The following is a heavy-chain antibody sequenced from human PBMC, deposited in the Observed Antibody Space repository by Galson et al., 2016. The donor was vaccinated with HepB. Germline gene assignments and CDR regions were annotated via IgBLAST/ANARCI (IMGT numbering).Heavy chain of an antibody. Sequence: SLRLSCAASGFTFSSYGMQWVRQAPGKGLEWVAVISNGGSDEFSADSVKGRFTISRDNSKNTLYLQMNSLRAEDTAVYHCARSSAGSSWYQMDYWGQGTLVTVSS. CDR2: ISNGGSDE. V-gene: IGHV3-30*03. D-gene: IGHD6-13*01. CDR1: GFTFSSYG. CDR3: ARSSAGSSWYQMDY. J-gene: IGHJ4*02.